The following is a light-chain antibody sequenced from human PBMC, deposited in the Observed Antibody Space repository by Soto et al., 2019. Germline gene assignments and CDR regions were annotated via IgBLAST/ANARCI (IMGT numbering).Light chain of an antibody. Sequence: EIVLTQSPGTLSLSPGERATLSCRATQYLSSDFLAWYQQKPGQAPRLLIYAASSRATGIPDRFSGSGSGRDFTLTISRLEPEDSAVYYCQQFGGSPMYTFGQGTKLVIK. V-gene: IGKV3-20*01. CDR1: QYLSSDF. CDR3: QQFGGSPMYT. CDR2: AAS. J-gene: IGKJ2*01.